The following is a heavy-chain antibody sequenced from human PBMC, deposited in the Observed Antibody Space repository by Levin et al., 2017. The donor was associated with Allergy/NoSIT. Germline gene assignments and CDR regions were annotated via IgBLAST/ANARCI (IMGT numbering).Heavy chain of an antibody. D-gene: IGHD3-16*02. J-gene: IGHJ3*02. CDR1: GFTFSNRW. CDR3: ARGTATAPRSAFDS. CDR2: ISADGSTT. V-gene: IGHV3-74*01. Sequence: HTGGSLRLSCAASGFTFSNRWMHWVRQAPGRGLVWVSHISADGSTTDYADSVKGRFTISRDNAKNTLYLQMNTLTAEDTAVYYCARGTATAPRSAFDSWGQGTMVTVSS.